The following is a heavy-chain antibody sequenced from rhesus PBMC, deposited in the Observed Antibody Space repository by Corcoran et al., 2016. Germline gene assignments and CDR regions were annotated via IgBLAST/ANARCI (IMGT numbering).Heavy chain of an antibody. J-gene: IGHJ4*01. D-gene: IGHD6S26*01. CDR3: ARRGAAAGPFDY. CDR1: GSTFSHEA. Sequence: QVQLVQSGAEVKKPGASVKLSCNAYGSTFSHEATRWLRQAPRQRLEGLRGIIPLVGMTNNAQKFRDRVAITADTSTSTAYMELSSLRSEDTAVYYCARRGAAAGPFDYWGQGVLVTVSS. CDR2: IIPLVGMT. V-gene: IGHV1-151*01.